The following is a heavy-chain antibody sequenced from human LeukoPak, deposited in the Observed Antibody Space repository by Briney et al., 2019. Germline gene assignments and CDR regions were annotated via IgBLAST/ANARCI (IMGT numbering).Heavy chain of an antibody. V-gene: IGHV4-30-4*01. CDR3: ARDWGRCLDAFDI. D-gene: IGHD3-16*01. CDR1: GGSISSGDYY. CDR2: IYYSGST. Sequence: PSETLSLTCTVSGGSISSGDYYWSWIRQPPGKGLEWIGYIYYSGSTYYNPSLKSRVTISVDTSKNQFSLKLSSVTAADTAVYYCARDWGRCLDAFDIWGQGTMVTVSS. J-gene: IGHJ3*02.